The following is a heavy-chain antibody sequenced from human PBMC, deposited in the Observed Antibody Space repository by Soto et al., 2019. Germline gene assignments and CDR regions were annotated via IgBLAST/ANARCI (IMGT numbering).Heavy chain of an antibody. CDR1: GGSFSGYY. J-gene: IGHJ4*02. CDR2: INHSGST. V-gene: IGHV4-34*01. D-gene: IGHD2-15*01. CDR3: ARGVLYTPDY. Sequence: PSETLSLTCAVYGGSFSGYYWSWIRQPPGKGLEWIGEINHSGSTNYNPSLKSRVTISVDTSKNQFSLKLSSVTAADTAVYYCARGVLYTPDYWGQGTLVTVSS.